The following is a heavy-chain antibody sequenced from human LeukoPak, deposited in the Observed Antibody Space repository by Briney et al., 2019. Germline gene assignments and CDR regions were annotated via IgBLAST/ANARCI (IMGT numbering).Heavy chain of an antibody. D-gene: IGHD3-10*01. CDR1: GYTFTSYG. CDR2: ISAYNGNT. Sequence: ASVKVSCKASGYTFTSYGISWVRQAPGQGLEWMGWISAYNGNTNYAQKLQGRVTMTRDTSTSTVYMELSSLRSEDTAVYYCARVLNSRGLLWFGERGGYFDYWGQGTLVTVSS. V-gene: IGHV1-18*01. J-gene: IGHJ4*02. CDR3: ARVLNSRGLLWFGERGGYFDY.